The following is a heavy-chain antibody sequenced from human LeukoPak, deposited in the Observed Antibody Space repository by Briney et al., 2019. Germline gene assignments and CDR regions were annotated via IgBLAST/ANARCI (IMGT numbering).Heavy chain of an antibody. CDR2: IWCDGGNK. CDR1: VFTLSRYG. D-gene: IGHD3-10*01. J-gene: IGHJ5*02. V-gene: IGHV3-33*01. CDR3: AREGGYYGSGSQKRFYP. Sequence: GRSLRLSCAASVFTLSRYGMHGVRQARGKGLEWVAVIWCDGGNKYYADSVKGRFTISRDNSKTTLYLQMHSLRAEDTSVSYCAREGGYYGSGSQKRFYPCGHGTLVTAS.